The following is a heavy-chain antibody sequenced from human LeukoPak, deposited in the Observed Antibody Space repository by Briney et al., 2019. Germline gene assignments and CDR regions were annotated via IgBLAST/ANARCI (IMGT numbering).Heavy chain of an antibody. Sequence: AGGSLRLSCAASGFTFSSYAISWVRQAPGKGLEWVSTISGSGGSTSYADSVKGRFTISRDNSRITLYLQMNTLRAEDTAVYYSAKDRAAPATPYNWFDHWGQGTLVTVSS. CDR3: AKDRAAPATPYNWFDH. CDR1: GFTFSSYA. D-gene: IGHD6-13*01. J-gene: IGHJ5*02. V-gene: IGHV3-23*01. CDR2: ISGSGGST.